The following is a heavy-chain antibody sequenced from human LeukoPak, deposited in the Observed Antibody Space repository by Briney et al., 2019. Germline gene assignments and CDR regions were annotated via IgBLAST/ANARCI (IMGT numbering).Heavy chain of an antibody. V-gene: IGHV3-30*04. CDR2: ISYDGSNK. J-gene: IGHJ6*03. CDR1: GFTFSSYA. Sequence: GGSLRLSCAASGFTFSSYAMHWVRQAPGKGLEWVAVISYDGSNKYYADSVKGRFTISRDNSKNTLYLQMNSLSAEDTAVYYCAKNGERGAYCSGGTCYPYYYHYMDVWGKGTTVTISS. D-gene: IGHD2-15*01. CDR3: AKNGERGAYCSGGTCYPYYYHYMDV.